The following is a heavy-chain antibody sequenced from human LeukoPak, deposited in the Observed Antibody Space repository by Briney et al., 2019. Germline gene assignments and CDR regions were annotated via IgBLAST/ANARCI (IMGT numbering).Heavy chain of an antibody. CDR3: ARGDCTNGVCYRLHDY. CDR1: GYTFTTYG. J-gene: IGHJ4*02. CDR2: VSGYTGNT. V-gene: IGHV1-18*01. D-gene: IGHD2-8*01. Sequence: ASVKVSCKTSGYTFTTYGVSWVRQAPGQGLEWMGWVSGYTGNTNYAERFQGRVTMTTDTSTTTVYMELTSLRSDDTAVYYCARGDCTNGVCYRLHDYWGQGTLVTVSS.